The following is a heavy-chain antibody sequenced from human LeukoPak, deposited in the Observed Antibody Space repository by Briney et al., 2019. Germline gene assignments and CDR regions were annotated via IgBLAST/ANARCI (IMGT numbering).Heavy chain of an antibody. J-gene: IGHJ6*03. CDR1: GGSISSSNW. CDR3: ARETSQKGAHYMDV. D-gene: IGHD3-16*01. V-gene: IGHV4-4*02. Sequence: SETLSLTCAVSGGSISSSNWWSWVRPPPGKGLEWIGEIYHSGSTNYNPSLKSRVTISVDKSKNQFSLKLRSVTAADTAVYYCARETSQKGAHYMDVWGKGTTVTISS. CDR2: IYHSGST.